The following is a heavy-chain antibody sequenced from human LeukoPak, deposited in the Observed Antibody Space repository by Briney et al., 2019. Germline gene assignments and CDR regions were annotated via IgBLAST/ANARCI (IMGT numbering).Heavy chain of an antibody. CDR2: ISWDGTT. CDR1: GFIFEDYT. CDR3: VKDLSYESSGYVFDY. D-gene: IGHD3-22*01. V-gene: IGHV3-43*01. J-gene: IGHJ4*02. Sequence: GGSLRLSCAASGFIFEDYTMHWVRQAPGKTLEWVSLISWDGTTYYRDSVKGRFTISRDNSKNSLYLQMDTLTSEDTAFYYCVKDLSYESSGYVFDYWGQGTLFTVSS.